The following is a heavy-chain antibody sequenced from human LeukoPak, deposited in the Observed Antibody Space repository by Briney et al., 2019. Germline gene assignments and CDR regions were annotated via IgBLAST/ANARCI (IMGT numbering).Heavy chain of an antibody. CDR2: ISWNSGSI. V-gene: IGHV3-9*03. CDR3: AKGSYYDSSGYYAD. Sequence: GGPLRLSCAASGFTFDDYAMHWVRHAPGKGLEWVSGISWNSGSIGYADSVKGRFTISRDNAKNSLYLQMNSLRAEDMALYYCAKGSYYDSSGYYADWGQGTLVTVSS. CDR1: GFTFDDYA. J-gene: IGHJ4*02. D-gene: IGHD3-22*01.